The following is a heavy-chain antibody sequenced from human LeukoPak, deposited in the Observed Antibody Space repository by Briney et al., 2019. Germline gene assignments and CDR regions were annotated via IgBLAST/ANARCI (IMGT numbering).Heavy chain of an antibody. CDR1: GFTFSNYA. CDR2: IINSGGST. CDR3: AKDIYGDYGGLDY. Sequence: PGGSLRLSCVASGFTFSNYAMSWVRQAPGKGLEWVSVIINSGGSTYYADSVKGRFTISRDNSRNTLYLQMNSLRAEDTAVYYCAKDIYGDYGGLDYWGQGTLVTVSS. V-gene: IGHV3-23*01. D-gene: IGHD4-17*01. J-gene: IGHJ4*02.